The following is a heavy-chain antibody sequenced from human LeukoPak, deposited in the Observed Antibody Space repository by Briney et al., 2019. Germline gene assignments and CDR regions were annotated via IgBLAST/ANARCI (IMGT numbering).Heavy chain of an antibody. CDR1: GGSISSYY. V-gene: IGHV4-59*01. D-gene: IGHD4-17*01. Sequence: PSETLSLTCTVSGGSISSYYWSWIRQPPGKGLEWIGYIYYSGSTNYNPSLKSRVTISVDTSKNQFSLKLSSVTAADTAVYYCASLHDYGDYGLDYWGQGTLVTVSS. CDR3: ASLHDYGDYGLDY. J-gene: IGHJ4*02. CDR2: IYYSGST.